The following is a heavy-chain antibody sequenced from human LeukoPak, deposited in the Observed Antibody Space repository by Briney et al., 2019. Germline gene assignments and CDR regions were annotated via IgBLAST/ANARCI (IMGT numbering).Heavy chain of an antibody. CDR2: IKSRADGGAA. CDR1: GFTFTTAW. J-gene: IGHJ4*02. V-gene: IGHV3-15*01. D-gene: IGHD2-15*01. Sequence: PGGSLRLSCAASGFTFTTAWMSWVRQAPGKGLEWVARIKSRADGGAADYAAPVKGRFAVSRDDSKDTVYLQMNSLKTEDTAVYFCTRGGSAFDHWVQGALVTVSS. CDR3: TRGGSAFDH.